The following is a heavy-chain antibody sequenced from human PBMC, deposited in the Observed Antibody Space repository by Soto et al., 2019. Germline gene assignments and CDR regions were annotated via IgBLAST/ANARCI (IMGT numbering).Heavy chain of an antibody. J-gene: IGHJ4*02. V-gene: IGHV3-23*01. CDR1: GFTFSSYA. CDR3: AKDTSSGFAMETYLDY. Sequence: EVQLSGSGGGLVQPGGSLRLSCAASGFTFSSYAMSWVRQAPGTGLEWVSAISGRSTSTYYADSVKGRFTISRDNSKNALYLPINSLRAEDTAVYYCAKDTSSGFAMETYLDYWGQGTLVTDSS. D-gene: IGHD3-10*01. CDR2: ISGRSTST.